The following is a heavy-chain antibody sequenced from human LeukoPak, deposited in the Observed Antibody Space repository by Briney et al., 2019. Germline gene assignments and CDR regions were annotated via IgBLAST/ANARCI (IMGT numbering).Heavy chain of an antibody. D-gene: IGHD3-10*01. Sequence: ASVKVSCKASGYTFTSYYMDWVRQAPGQGLEWMGIINPSGGSTSYAQKFQGRVTMTRDMSTSTVYMELSSLRSEDTAVYYCARDLVRGVITPSFDYWGQGTLVTVSS. CDR2: INPSGGST. V-gene: IGHV1-46*01. CDR1: GYTFTSYY. CDR3: ARDLVRGVITPSFDY. J-gene: IGHJ4*02.